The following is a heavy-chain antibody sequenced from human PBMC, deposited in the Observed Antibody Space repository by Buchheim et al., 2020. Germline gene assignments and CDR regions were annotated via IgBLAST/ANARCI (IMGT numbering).Heavy chain of an antibody. Sequence: QVQLQQWGAGLLKPSETLSLTCAVYGGSFSGYYWSWIRQPPGKGLEWIGEINHSGSTNYNPSLKRRVTISVDTSKNQFSLKLSSVTAADTAVYYCARRHYYGSGSFDPWGQGTL. CDR2: INHSGST. D-gene: IGHD3-10*01. J-gene: IGHJ5*02. CDR1: GGSFSGYY. V-gene: IGHV4-34*01. CDR3: ARRHYYGSGSFDP.